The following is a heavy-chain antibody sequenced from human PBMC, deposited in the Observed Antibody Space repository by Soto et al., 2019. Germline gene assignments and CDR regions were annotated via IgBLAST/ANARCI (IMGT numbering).Heavy chain of an antibody. D-gene: IGHD2-8*01. V-gene: IGHV3-30*18. CDR1: EFTFSKHG. J-gene: IGHJ4*02. Sequence: GGSLRLSCAASEFTFSKHGMHWVRQAPGKGLEWVAVISYEGSNKYYGDSVKYRFTISRDNSKNTLYLHMNSLRPEDTAVYFCAKGPPLLSVYHVLDSWGQGTLVTVSS. CDR2: ISYEGSNK. CDR3: AKGPPLLSVYHVLDS.